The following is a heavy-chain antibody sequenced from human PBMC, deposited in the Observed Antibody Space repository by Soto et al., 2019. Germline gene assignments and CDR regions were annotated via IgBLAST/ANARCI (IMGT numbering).Heavy chain of an antibody. D-gene: IGHD2-2*01. Sequence: GGSLRLSCAASGFTFSNYAMTWVRQAPGKGLEWVSIISVSDDSTYYADSVKGRFTISRDNSKNTLYLQMDSLRPEDTAVYYCLGYCSSTSCFSLNYWGQGTLVTVSS. CDR2: ISVSDDST. CDR3: LGYCSSTSCFSLNY. V-gene: IGHV3-23*01. J-gene: IGHJ4*02. CDR1: GFTFSNYA.